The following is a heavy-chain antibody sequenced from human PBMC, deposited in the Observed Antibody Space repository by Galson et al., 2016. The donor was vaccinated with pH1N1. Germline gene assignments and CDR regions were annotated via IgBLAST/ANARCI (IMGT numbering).Heavy chain of an antibody. Sequence: QSGAEVKKPGESLKISCKGSGYSFTSYWIAWVRQMPGKGLEWMGIIYPGDSDTRYSPSFQGQVTISADKSINTAYLQWSSLKAADTAMYYCARIGSDEPIYDYYMDVWGKGTTVTVSS. D-gene: IGHD2-21*01. CDR3: ARIGSDEPIYDYYMDV. V-gene: IGHV5-51*01. J-gene: IGHJ6*03. CDR1: GYSFTSYW. CDR2: IYPGDSDT.